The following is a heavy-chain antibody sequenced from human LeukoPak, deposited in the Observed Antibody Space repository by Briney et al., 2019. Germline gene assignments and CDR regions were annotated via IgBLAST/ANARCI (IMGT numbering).Heavy chain of an antibody. Sequence: SVSVSYRASGRTLSIYAISWVRQAPGQGLEWMGRIIPIFGIANYTQKFQGRVTITADKSTSTAYMELSSLRSDDTAVYYCAKTGDLYYYSGMDVWGQGTTVTVSS. J-gene: IGHJ6*02. CDR2: IIPIFGIA. V-gene: IGHV1-69*04. CDR1: GRTLSIYA. D-gene: IGHD7-27*01. CDR3: AKTGDLYYYSGMDV.